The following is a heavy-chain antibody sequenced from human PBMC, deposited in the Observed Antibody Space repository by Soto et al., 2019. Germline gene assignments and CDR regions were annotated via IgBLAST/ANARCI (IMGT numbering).Heavy chain of an antibody. V-gene: IGHV1-69*01. Sequence: QVQLVQSGAEVKKPGSSVKVSCKASGGTFSSYAISWVRQAPGQGLEWMGGIIPIFGTANYAQKFQGRVTITADESTRPAYMELSSLRSEDTAVYYCARVQYDILTGYYRGYFDYWGQGTLVTVSS. CDR2: IIPIFGTA. D-gene: IGHD3-9*01. J-gene: IGHJ4*02. CDR1: GGTFSSYA. CDR3: ARVQYDILTGYYRGYFDY.